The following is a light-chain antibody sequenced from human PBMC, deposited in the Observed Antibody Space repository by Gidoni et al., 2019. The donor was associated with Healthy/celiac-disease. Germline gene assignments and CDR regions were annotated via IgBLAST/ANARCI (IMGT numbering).Light chain of an antibody. Sequence: DIQMTQSPSTLSASVGDRVTITCRASQSISSWLAWYQQKPGKAPKLLIYKASSLESGVPSRFSGSGSGTVFTLTISSLQPDDFATYYCQQYNSYSLTFGGETKVEIK. CDR2: KAS. CDR1: QSISSW. V-gene: IGKV1-5*03. CDR3: QQYNSYSLT. J-gene: IGKJ4*01.